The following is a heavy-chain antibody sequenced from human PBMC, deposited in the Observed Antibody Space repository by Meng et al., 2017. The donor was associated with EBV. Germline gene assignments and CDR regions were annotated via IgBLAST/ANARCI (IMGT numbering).Heavy chain of an antibody. CDR3: ARVGIAVAGTGDY. D-gene: IGHD6-19*01. V-gene: IGHV1-2*06. Sequence: GQLVQSGAGVKKPGASVKVSCKASGYTFTGYYMHWVRQAPGQGLEWMGRINPNSGGTNYAQKFQGRVTMTRDTSISTAYMELSRLRSDDTAVYYCARVGIAVAGTGDYWGQGTLVTVSS. CDR2: INPNSGGT. J-gene: IGHJ4*02. CDR1: GYTFTGYY.